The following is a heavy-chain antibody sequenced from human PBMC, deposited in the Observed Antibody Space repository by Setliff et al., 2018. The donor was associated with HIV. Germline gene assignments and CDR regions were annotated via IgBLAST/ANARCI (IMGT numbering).Heavy chain of an antibody. CDR1: GDTFNSHA. CDR2: IDAGNGNT. J-gene: IGHJ5*02. CDR3: ARDGCDSNKCYVYNWFDP. V-gene: IGHV1-3*01. Sequence: GASVKVSCKASGDTFNSHAISWVRQAPGQGLEWMGGIDAGNGNTKHSQKFQNRTTITRDTSASTAFMEVNSLTSEDTAVYYCARDGCDSNKCYVYNWFDPWGQGTLVTVSS. D-gene: IGHD3-16*01.